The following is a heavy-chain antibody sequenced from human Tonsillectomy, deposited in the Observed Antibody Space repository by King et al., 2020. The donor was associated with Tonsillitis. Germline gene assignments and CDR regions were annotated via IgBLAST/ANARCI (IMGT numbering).Heavy chain of an antibody. CDR2: IIPMFGTV. CDR3: AREGKYYDSSGYNIDALDI. D-gene: IGHD3-22*01. Sequence: VQLVESGAEVKKPGSSVKVSCKASGGSLSSYTISWVRQAPGQGLEWMGGIIPMFGTVNYAQKFQGRVTITADESTSTAYMEMSSLRSEDTAVYYCAREGKYYDSSGYNIDALDIWGQGTMVTVSS. V-gene: IGHV1-69*01. J-gene: IGHJ3*02. CDR1: GGSLSSYT.